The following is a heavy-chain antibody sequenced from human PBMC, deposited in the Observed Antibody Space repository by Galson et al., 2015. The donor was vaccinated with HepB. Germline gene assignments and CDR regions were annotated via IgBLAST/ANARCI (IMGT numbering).Heavy chain of an antibody. CDR1: GFTFGDYA. CDR3: TRVSYFDFWSGYYLPYYSYYYMDV. Sequence: SLRLSCAASGFTFGDYAMSWFRQAPGKGLEWVGFIRSKAYGGTTEYAASVKVRFTISRDDSKSIAYLQMNSLKTEDTAVYYCTRVSYFDFWSGYYLPYYSYYYMDVWGKGTTVTVSS. J-gene: IGHJ6*03. CDR2: IRSKAYGGTT. D-gene: IGHD3-3*01. V-gene: IGHV3-49*03.